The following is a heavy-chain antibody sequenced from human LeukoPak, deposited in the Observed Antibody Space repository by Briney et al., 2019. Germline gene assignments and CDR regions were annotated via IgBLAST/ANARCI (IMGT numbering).Heavy chain of an antibody. CDR2: IYYSGST. Sequence: SETLSLTCTVSGGSISSSSYYWGWIRQPPGKGLEWIGSIYYSGSTYYNPSLKSRVTISVDTSKNQFSLKLSSVTAADTAVYYCASHSSGWTGVYYYYYGMDVWGQGTTVTVSS. CDR1: GGSISSSSYY. D-gene: IGHD6-19*01. J-gene: IGHJ6*02. V-gene: IGHV4-39*01. CDR3: ASHSSGWTGVYYYYYGMDV.